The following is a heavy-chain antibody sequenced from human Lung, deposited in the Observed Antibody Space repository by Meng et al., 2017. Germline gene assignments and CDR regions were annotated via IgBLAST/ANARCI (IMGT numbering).Heavy chain of an antibody. J-gene: IGHJ1*01. CDR1: GFTFTDHW. V-gene: IGHV3-74*01. CDR3: TNDRLNH. D-gene: IGHD1-1*01. CDR2: INRDGTKP. Sequence: EGRVVESGGRLVPPGGSLRLSCAASGFTFTDHWMHWVRQGPGKGLVWVSRINRDGTKPTYADSVKGRFTISRDNAKNTLYLQMNNLRAEDTAFYYCTNDRLNHWGQGALVTVSS.